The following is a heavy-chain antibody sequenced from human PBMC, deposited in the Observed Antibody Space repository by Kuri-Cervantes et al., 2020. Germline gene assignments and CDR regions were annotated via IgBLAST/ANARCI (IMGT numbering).Heavy chain of an antibody. Sequence: GESLKISCAASGFTVSSNYMSWVRQAPGKGLEWVSVIYSGGSTYYADSVKGRFTISRDNSKNTLYLQMSSLRAEDTAVYYGAKDRSSGCLDYWGQGTLVTVSS. J-gene: IGHJ4*02. CDR3: AKDRSSGCLDY. CDR1: GFTVSSNY. D-gene: IGHD6-19*01. V-gene: IGHV3-53*05. CDR2: IYSGGST.